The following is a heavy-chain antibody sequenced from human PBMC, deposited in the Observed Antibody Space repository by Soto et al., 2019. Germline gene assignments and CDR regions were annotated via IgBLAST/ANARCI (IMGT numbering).Heavy chain of an antibody. CDR3: AGVAMTTVTMGDFDI. Sequence: QVQLVQSGAEVKKPGASVKVSSKASGYTFTNFAMHWVRQAPGQRLEWMGGINVDKGGKKYSQKSQGRVTITRDASAGTAYMELSSLRSEDTAVYYCAGVAMTTVTMGDFDIWGQGTLVTVSS. D-gene: IGHD4-17*01. CDR2: INVDKGGK. J-gene: IGHJ3*02. CDR1: GYTFTNFA. V-gene: IGHV1-3*01.